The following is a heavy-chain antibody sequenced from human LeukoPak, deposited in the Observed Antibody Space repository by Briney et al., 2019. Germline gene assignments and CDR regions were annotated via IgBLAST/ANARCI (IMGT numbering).Heavy chain of an antibody. CDR3: ARAWPGYGGNSAYFDY. J-gene: IGHJ4*02. Sequence: SQTLFLTCTVSGGSISSGGYYWSWIRQHPGKGLEWIGYIYYSGSTYYNPSLKSRVTISVDTSKNQFSLKLSSVTAADTAVYYCARAWPGYGGNSAYFDYWGQGTLVTVSS. V-gene: IGHV4-31*03. CDR1: GGSISSGGYY. D-gene: IGHD4-23*01. CDR2: IYYSGST.